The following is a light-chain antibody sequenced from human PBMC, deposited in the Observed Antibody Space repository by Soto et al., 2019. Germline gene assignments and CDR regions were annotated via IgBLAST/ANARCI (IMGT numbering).Light chain of an antibody. CDR1: SSNIGAGYD. Sequence: QSVLTQPPSVSGAPGQRVTISCTGSSSNIGAGYDVHWYQQLPGTAPKLLIYVNNNRPSGVPDRFSGSKSGTSASLAITGLQADDEADYYCQSYDSSLSGSVFGGGTKVPS. V-gene: IGLV1-40*01. J-gene: IGLJ2*01. CDR2: VNN. CDR3: QSYDSSLSGSV.